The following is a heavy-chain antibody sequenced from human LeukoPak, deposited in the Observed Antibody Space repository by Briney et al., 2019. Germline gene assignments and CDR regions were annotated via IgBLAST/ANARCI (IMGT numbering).Heavy chain of an antibody. J-gene: IGHJ2*01. CDR3: AKDQANWVHWYFDL. D-gene: IGHD7-27*01. CDR1: GGTFSSYA. CDR2: IIPIFGTA. V-gene: IGHV1-69*01. Sequence: ASVKVSCKASGGTFSSYAISWVRQAPGQGLEWMGGIIPIFGTANYAQKFQGRVTITADESTSTAYMELSSLRSEDTAVYYCAKDQANWVHWYFDLWGRGTLVTVSS.